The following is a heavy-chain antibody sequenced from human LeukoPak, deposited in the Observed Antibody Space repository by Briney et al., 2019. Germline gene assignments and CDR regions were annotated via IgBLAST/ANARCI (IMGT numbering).Heavy chain of an antibody. Sequence: PSETLSLTCTVSGDSINNNNYYWGWIRQPPGEGLEWIGNIYYNGRTYYSPSLKSRGTISVDTSNNQFSLKLNSVTAADTAVYYCARITDRTIFGEIMHGFDVWGQGTPVTVSS. V-gene: IGHV4-39*01. CDR1: GDSINNNNYY. D-gene: IGHD3-3*01. CDR3: ARITDRTIFGEIMHGFDV. J-gene: IGHJ3*01. CDR2: IYYNGRT.